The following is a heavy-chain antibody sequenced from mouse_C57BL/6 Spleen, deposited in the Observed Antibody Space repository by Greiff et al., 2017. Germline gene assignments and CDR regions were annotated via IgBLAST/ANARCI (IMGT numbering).Heavy chain of an antibody. Sequence: EVQLQQSGAELVRPGASVKLSCTASGFNIKDDYMHWVKQRPEQGLEWIGWIDPENGDTEYASKFQGKATITADTSSNPAYLQLSSLTSEDTAVYYCTTIYYGNYGSYWGQGTTLTVSS. V-gene: IGHV14-4*01. CDR3: TTIYYGNYGSY. D-gene: IGHD2-1*01. J-gene: IGHJ2*01. CDR2: IDPENGDT. CDR1: GFNIKDDY.